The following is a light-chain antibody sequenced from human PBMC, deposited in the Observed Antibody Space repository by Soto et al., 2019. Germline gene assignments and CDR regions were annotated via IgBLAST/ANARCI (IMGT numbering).Light chain of an antibody. CDR3: QTWGSGIVX. J-gene: IGLJ2*01. CDR1: SGHSNYA. Sequence: QPVLTQSPSASASLGASVKLTCTLSSGHSNYAIAWHQQQSEKGPRYLMKLNSDGSHSKGDGIPDRFSGSSSGAERYLTISSLQSEDEADYYCQTWGSGIVXXXGGXQLTVL. V-gene: IGLV4-69*01. CDR2: LNSDGSH.